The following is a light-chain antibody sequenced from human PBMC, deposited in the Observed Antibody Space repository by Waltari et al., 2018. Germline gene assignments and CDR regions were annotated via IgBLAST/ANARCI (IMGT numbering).Light chain of an antibody. V-gene: IGKV1-39*01. CDR1: QSLSNY. J-gene: IGKJ4*01. CDR2: GAS. CDR3: QQGYGNPIT. Sequence: DIQLTQSPSSLSSSIGDRVTITCRASQSLSNYVNWYQQLPGKAPKHLVYGASNVPSGVPSRFSDSGSGTEFTLTISSLQPEDFATYSCQQGYGNPITFGGGTKVDI.